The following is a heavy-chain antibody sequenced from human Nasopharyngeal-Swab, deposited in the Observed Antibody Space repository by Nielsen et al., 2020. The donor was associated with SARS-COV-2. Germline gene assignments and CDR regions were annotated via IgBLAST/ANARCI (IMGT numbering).Heavy chain of an antibody. CDR3: ARCITIFGSGELDY. Sequence: GESLKISCAASGFTFSSYAMSWVRQAPGKGLEWVSAISGSGGSTYYADSVKGRFTISRDNSKNTLYLQMNSLRAEDTAVYYCARCITIFGSGELDYWGQGTLVTVSS. CDR2: ISGSGGST. CDR1: GFTFSSYA. D-gene: IGHD3-3*01. V-gene: IGHV3-23*01. J-gene: IGHJ4*02.